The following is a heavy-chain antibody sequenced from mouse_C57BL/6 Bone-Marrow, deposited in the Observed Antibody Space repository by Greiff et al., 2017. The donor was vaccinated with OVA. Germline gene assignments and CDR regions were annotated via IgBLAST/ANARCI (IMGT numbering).Heavy chain of an antibody. Sequence: QVQLQQPGAELVRPGTSVKLSCKASGYTLTSYWMHWVKQRPGQGLEWIGVIDPSDSYTNYNQKFKGKATLTVDTSSSTAYMQLSSLTSEDSAVYYCARANWDKAYYFDYWGQGTTLTVSS. CDR2: IDPSDSYT. J-gene: IGHJ2*01. CDR1: GYTLTSYW. V-gene: IGHV1-59*01. D-gene: IGHD4-1*01. CDR3: ARANWDKAYYFDY.